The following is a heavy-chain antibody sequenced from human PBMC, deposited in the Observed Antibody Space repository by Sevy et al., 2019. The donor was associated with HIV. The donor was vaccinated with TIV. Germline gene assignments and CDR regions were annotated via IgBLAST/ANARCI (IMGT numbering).Heavy chain of an antibody. CDR3: ARDRYYDASGYYYYYYGMDV. Sequence: GGPLRLSCEASGFTVSGNYMAWVRLAPGKGLEWVSLIDSGGSTYYADSVKGRFTISRDNAKNTLYLQMNPLRAEDTAVYFCARDRYYDASGYYYYYYGMDVWGQGTTVTVSS. CDR2: IDSGGST. J-gene: IGHJ6*02. D-gene: IGHD3-22*01. CDR1: GFTVSGNY. V-gene: IGHV3-66*01.